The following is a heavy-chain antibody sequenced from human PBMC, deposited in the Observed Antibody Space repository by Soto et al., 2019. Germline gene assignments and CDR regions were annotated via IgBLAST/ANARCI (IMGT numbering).Heavy chain of an antibody. Sequence: QVQLVESGGGVVQPGRSLRLSCAASGFTFSSYGMHWVRQAPGKGLEWVAVIWNDGSNKYYADSVKGRITISRDNSKNXMYLQMNSLRAEDTAVYYCASEYCSGGSCYYYGMDVWGQGTTVTVSS. D-gene: IGHD2-15*01. CDR2: IWNDGSNK. CDR1: GFTFSSYG. V-gene: IGHV3-33*01. CDR3: ASEYCSGGSCYYYGMDV. J-gene: IGHJ6*02.